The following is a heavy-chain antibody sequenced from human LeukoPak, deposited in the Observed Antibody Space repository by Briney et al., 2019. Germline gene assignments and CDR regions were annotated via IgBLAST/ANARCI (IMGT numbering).Heavy chain of an antibody. D-gene: IGHD5-18*01. CDR1: GFTFSSYA. Sequence: GGSLRLSCAASGFTFSSYAMSWVRQAPGKGLEWVSAISGSGGSTYYADSVKGRFTISRDNSKNTLYLQMNSLRAEDTAVNYCAKDGARYSYGYFDYWGQGTLVTVSS. J-gene: IGHJ4*02. CDR2: ISGSGGST. CDR3: AKDGARYSYGYFDY. V-gene: IGHV3-23*01.